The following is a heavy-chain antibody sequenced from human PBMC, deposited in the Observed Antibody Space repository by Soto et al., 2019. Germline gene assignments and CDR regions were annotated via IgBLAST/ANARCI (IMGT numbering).Heavy chain of an antibody. V-gene: IGHV4-34*01. J-gene: IGHJ4*02. CDR3: AVRIAVAGSTRDY. D-gene: IGHD6-19*01. CDR1: GWSFSGYY. CDR2: INHSGST. Sequence: SETLSLTFSVYGWSFSGYYWSWMRQPPGKGLEWIGEINHSGSTNYNPSLKSRVTISVDTSKNQFSLKLSSVTAADTAVYYCAVRIAVAGSTRDYWGQGTLVTVS.